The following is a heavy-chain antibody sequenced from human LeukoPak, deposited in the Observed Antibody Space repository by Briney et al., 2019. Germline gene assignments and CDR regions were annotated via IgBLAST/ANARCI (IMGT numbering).Heavy chain of an antibody. J-gene: IGHJ4*02. CDR2: LYSGGNT. CDR3: ARGHIAVAGFYGAGPSDY. D-gene: IGHD6-19*01. CDR1: GLTFSSSY. V-gene: IGHV3-53*01. Sequence: PGGSLRLSCAASGLTFSSSYMSWVRQAPGKGLEWVPVLYSGGNTYYADSVKGRFTISRDNSKNTLYLQMNRLRGEDTAVYYCARGHIAVAGFYGAGPSDYWGQGTLVTVSS.